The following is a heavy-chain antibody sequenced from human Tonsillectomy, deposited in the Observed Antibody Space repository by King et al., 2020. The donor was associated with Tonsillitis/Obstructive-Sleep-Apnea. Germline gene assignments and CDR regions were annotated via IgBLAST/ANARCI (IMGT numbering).Heavy chain of an antibody. J-gene: IGHJ3*02. CDR2: LYSGGST. V-gene: IGHV3-53*04. CDR1: GFTVSSNY. CDR3: ARDRESTSSWVAFDI. Sequence: VQLVESGGGWVQPGGSLRLSCAASGFTVSSNYMNWVRQAPGKGLEWVSLLYSGGSTYYADSVKARFTISRDNSKNTLYLQMNSLRAEDTAVYYCARDRESTSSWVAFDIWGQGTMVTVSS. D-gene: IGHD2-2*01.